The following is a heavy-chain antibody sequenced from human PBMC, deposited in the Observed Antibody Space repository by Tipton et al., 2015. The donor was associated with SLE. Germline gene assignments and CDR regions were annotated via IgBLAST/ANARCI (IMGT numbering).Heavy chain of an antibody. D-gene: IGHD3-16*01. Sequence: TLSLTCTVSGASINSFYWSWIRQPPEKGLELIGYISNSGSTNYSPSLKSRVTIFGDASNNQISLRLTSVTAADTVVYYCARSGYSYVWGPDWGQGALVTVSS. CDR3: ARSGYSYVWGPD. CDR1: GASINSFY. V-gene: IGHV4-59*01. J-gene: IGHJ4*02. CDR2: ISNSGST.